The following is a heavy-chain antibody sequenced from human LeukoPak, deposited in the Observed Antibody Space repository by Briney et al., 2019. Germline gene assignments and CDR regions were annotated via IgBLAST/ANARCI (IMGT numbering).Heavy chain of an antibody. CDR2: ISAHNGNT. Sequence: ASVKVSCKASGYTFTTYGISWVRQAPGQGLEWMGWISAHNGNTNYAQKFQGRVTMTRNTSISTAYMELSSLRSEDTAVYYCARMVAGFWSGYSYVDYWGQGTLVTVSS. CDR1: GYTFTTYG. V-gene: IGHV1-18*01. D-gene: IGHD3-3*01. CDR3: ARMVAGFWSGYSYVDY. J-gene: IGHJ4*02.